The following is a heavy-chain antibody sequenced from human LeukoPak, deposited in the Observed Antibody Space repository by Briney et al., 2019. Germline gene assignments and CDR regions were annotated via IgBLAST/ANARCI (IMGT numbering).Heavy chain of an antibody. CDR3: ARLLLNSGSYSD. CDR1: GGSISSGGYY. V-gene: IGHV4-31*03. J-gene: IGHJ4*02. Sequence: SETLSLTCTVSGGSISSGGYYWSWIRQHPGKGLEWIGYIYYSGSTYYNPSLKSRVTISVDTSKNQFSLKLSSVTAADTAVYYCARLLLNSGSYSDWGQGTLVTVSS. D-gene: IGHD1-26*01. CDR2: IYYSGST.